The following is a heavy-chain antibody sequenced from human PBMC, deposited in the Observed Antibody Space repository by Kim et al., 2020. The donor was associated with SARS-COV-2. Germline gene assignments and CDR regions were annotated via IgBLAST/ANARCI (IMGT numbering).Heavy chain of an antibody. D-gene: IGHD3-22*01. CDR1: GFTFTGYY. Sequence: ASVKVSCKASGFTFTGYYIHWVRQAPGQGLEWMGWINPNSGGTNNAQKFQGRVTMTRDTSISTAYMELSRLTSDDTAVYYCARMYYYDSSGIHYYYGMDVWGQGTTVTVSS. J-gene: IGHJ6*02. CDR3: ARMYYYDSSGIHYYYGMDV. CDR2: INPNSGGT. V-gene: IGHV1-2*02.